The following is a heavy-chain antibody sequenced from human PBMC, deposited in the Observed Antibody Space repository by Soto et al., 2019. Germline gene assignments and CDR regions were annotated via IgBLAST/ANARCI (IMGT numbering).Heavy chain of an antibody. J-gene: IGHJ6*02. Sequence: SETLSLTCAVYGGSLSGYYWSWIRQPPGKGLEWIGEISYRESTDSNPPLRSRVTLSVDTSKNQFSLKLTSVTAADTAVYYCARLSYGMDVWGQGTTVTVSS. CDR1: GGSLSGYY. V-gene: IGHV4-34*01. CDR3: ARLSYGMDV. D-gene: IGHD3-16*02. CDR2: ISYREST.